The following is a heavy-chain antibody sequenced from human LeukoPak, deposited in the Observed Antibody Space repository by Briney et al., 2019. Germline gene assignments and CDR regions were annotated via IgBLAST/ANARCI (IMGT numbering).Heavy chain of an antibody. Sequence: GRSLRLSCAASGFTFSSYAMHWVRQAPGKGLEWVAVISYDGSNKYYADSVKGRFTISRDNAKNSLYLQMNSLGVEDTAVYYCARDGPRVPTIFGTFDSWGRGTLVTVSS. D-gene: IGHD3-3*01. CDR1: GFTFSSYA. J-gene: IGHJ5*01. CDR3: ARDGPRVPTIFGTFDS. CDR2: ISYDGSNK. V-gene: IGHV3-30-3*01.